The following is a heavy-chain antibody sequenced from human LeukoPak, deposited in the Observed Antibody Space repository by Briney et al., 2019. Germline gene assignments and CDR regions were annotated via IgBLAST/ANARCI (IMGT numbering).Heavy chain of an antibody. Sequence: GGSLRLSCEASGFTFSVYSMNWVRQAPGKGLEWVSSISGTGSHIYSTDSMKGRFIISRDNAKNSLYLQMNSLRAEDTAVYYCVREPGAPRGWFDSWGQGTLVTVSS. V-gene: IGHV3-21*01. J-gene: IGHJ5*01. D-gene: IGHD7-27*01. CDR1: GFTFSVYS. CDR3: VREPGAPRGWFDS. CDR2: ISGTGSHI.